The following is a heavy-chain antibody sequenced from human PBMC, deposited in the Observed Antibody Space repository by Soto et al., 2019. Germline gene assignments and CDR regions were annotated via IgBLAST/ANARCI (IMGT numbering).Heavy chain of an antibody. CDR1: GFTFSSYW. J-gene: IGHJ6*02. V-gene: IGHV3-7*05. D-gene: IGHD5-18*01. Sequence: GGSLRLSCAASGFTFSSYWMSWVRQAPGKGLEWVANIKQDGSEKYYVDSVKGRFTISRDNAKNSLYLQMNSLRAEDTAVYYRTRVVDTAMVTIQGYYYYGMDVWGQGTTVTVSS. CDR2: IKQDGSEK. CDR3: TRVVDTAMVTIQGYYYYGMDV.